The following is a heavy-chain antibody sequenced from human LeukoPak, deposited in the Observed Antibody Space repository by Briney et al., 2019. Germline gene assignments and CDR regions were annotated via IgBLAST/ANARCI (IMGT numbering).Heavy chain of an antibody. Sequence: SETLSLTCTVSGGSINHHYWSWIRQPPGMGLEWVGYIYFTGTTNYNPSLKSRVTISLDKSKNQFSLKLSSVTATDTAIYYCARGGGSPRNWGQGTLVTVSS. D-gene: IGHD3-10*01. CDR2: IYFTGTT. V-gene: IGHV4-59*11. CDR1: GGSINHHY. J-gene: IGHJ4*02. CDR3: ARGGGSPRN.